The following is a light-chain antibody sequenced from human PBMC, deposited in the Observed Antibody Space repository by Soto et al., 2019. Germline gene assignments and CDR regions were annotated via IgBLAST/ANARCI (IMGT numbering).Light chain of an antibody. Sequence: VLTQPQGTLSLSPGERATLPCRASQSVSNNYLAWYQQKPGQAPRLLIYGASNRATGIPDRFSGSGSGTVFTLTISRLEPEDFAVYYCQQYGSSGTFGQGTKVDIK. V-gene: IGKV3-20*01. CDR3: QQYGSSGT. CDR1: QSVSNNY. CDR2: GAS. J-gene: IGKJ1*01.